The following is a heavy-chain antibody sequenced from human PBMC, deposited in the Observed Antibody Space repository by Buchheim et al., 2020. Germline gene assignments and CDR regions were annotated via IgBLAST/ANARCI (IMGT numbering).Heavy chain of an antibody. Sequence: EVQLVESGGDLVQPGGSLRLSCAASGFTFSTQWMSWVRQAPGKGLEWVANIKEDGSERNYVDSVKGRFTISRDNAKNSLYLQMNILRAEETAVYYCAFGGTGVFEFWGQGTL. D-gene: IGHD3-16*01. CDR1: GFTFSTQW. J-gene: IGHJ4*02. CDR2: IKEDGSER. CDR3: AFGGTGVFEF. V-gene: IGHV3-7*01.